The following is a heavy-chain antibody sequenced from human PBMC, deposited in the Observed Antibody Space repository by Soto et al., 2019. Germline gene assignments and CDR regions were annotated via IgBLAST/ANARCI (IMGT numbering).Heavy chain of an antibody. CDR3: ARDCGGDCYSSFDY. J-gene: IGHJ4*02. CDR1: GYTFTGYY. CDR2: ISPNSGGT. V-gene: IGHV1-2*04. Sequence: ASVKVSCKASGYTFTGYYMHWVRQAPGQGLEWMGWISPNSGGTNYAQKFQGWVTMTRDTSISTAYMELSRLRSDDTAVYYCARDCGGDCYSSFDYWGQGTLVTVSS. D-gene: IGHD2-21*02.